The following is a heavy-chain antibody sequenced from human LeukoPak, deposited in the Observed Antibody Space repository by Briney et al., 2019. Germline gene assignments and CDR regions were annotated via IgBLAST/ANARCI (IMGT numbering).Heavy chain of an antibody. CDR3: ARGEYYDFWSGYPAFDI. D-gene: IGHD3-3*01. CDR2: IYTSGST. J-gene: IGHJ3*02. Sequence: PSETLSLTCTVSGGSISSYYWSWIRQPAGKGLEWIGRIYTSGSTNYNPSLKSRFTMSVDTSKNQFSLKLSSVTAADTAVYYCARGEYYDFWSGYPAFDIWGQGTMVTVSS. CDR1: GGSISSYY. V-gene: IGHV4-4*07.